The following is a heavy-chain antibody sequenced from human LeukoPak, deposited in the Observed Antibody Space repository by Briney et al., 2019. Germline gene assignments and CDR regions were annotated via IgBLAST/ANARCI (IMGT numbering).Heavy chain of an antibody. J-gene: IGHJ3*02. V-gene: IGHV5-51*01. D-gene: IGHD4-23*01. CDR2: IYPGTSDT. CDR1: GYVFTSYW. Sequence: GESLKISCKTSGYVFTSYWIGWVRHMPGRGLEWMGIIYPGTSDTRYGPSFQGHVTISADKSISTAYLQWSSLEASDTAMYYCARQSGRWELCDPFHIWGQGTMVTVSS. CDR3: ARQSGRWELCDPFHI.